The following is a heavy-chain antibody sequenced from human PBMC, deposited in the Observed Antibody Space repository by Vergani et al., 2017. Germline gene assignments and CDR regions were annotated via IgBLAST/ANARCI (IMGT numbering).Heavy chain of an antibody. V-gene: IGHV3-13*01. J-gene: IGHJ4*02. CDR1: GFTFSTYD. D-gene: IGHD6-6*01. Sequence: EVQLVESGGGLVQPGGSLRLSCAASGFTFSTYDMHWVRQATGKGLEWVSAIGTACDTYYPGSVKGRFTISRENAKNSLYRQMNGLRAGDTAVYYCARRDSSSPALDYWGQGTLVTVSS. CDR3: ARRDSSSPALDY. CDR2: IGTACDT.